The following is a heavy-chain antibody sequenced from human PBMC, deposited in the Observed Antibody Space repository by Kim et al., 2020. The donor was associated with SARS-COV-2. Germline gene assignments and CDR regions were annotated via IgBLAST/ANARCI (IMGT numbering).Heavy chain of an antibody. Sequence: GRSTTYADSVKGRFTISRDNAKNTLYLQMNSLRAEDTAVYYCASGLTPGQYWGQGTLVTVSS. CDR2: GRST. V-gene: IGHV3-74*03. CDR3: ASGLTPGQY. D-gene: IGHD2-15*01. J-gene: IGHJ4*02.